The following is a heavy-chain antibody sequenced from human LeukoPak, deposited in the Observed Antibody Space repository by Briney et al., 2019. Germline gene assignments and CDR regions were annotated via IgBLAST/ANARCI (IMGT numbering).Heavy chain of an antibody. Sequence: NPSETLSLTCTVSGGSITSNFWSCIRRPPGKGLEWIGYIFDSGNTRYNPSLKSRATISRDTSKNQFSLRLNSVTAADTAVYYCARAKPNWNPPDYWGQGTLVTISS. D-gene: IGHD1-1*01. CDR2: IFDSGNT. CDR3: ARAKPNWNPPDY. CDR1: GGSITSNF. V-gene: IGHV4-59*08. J-gene: IGHJ4*02.